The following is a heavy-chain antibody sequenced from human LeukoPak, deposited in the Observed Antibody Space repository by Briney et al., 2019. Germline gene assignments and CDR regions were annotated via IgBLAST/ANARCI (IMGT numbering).Heavy chain of an antibody. Sequence: SETLSLTCTVSGGSISSYYWSWIRQPPGKGLEWIGYIYYSGSTNYNPSLKSRVTISVDTSKNQFSLKLSSVTAADTAVYYCASHDYGDYGTNYFDYWGQGTLVTVSS. V-gene: IGHV4-59*12. CDR2: IYYSGST. D-gene: IGHD4-17*01. J-gene: IGHJ4*02. CDR1: GGSISSYY. CDR3: ASHDYGDYGTNYFDY.